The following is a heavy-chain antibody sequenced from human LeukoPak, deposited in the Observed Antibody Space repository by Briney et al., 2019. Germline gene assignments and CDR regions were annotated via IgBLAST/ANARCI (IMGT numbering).Heavy chain of an antibody. CDR1: GFTVSGNY. CDR2: IYSGGTT. V-gene: IGHV3-53*01. J-gene: IGHJ4*02. D-gene: IGHD4-23*01. Sequence: GGSLRLSCAVSGFTVSGNYMSWIRQARGKGLEWVSLIYSGGTTYYADSVKGRFTISRDNSKNTLYLQMNSLRAEDTAVYYCARRAGGYSHPYDYWGQGILVTVSS. CDR3: ARRAGGYSHPYDY.